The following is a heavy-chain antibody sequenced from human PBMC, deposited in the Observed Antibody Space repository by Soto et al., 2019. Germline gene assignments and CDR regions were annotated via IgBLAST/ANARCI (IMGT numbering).Heavy chain of an antibody. J-gene: IGHJ4*02. CDR3: AKRLRYYDILTGYGE. D-gene: IGHD3-9*01. CDR1: GFTFSSYA. CDR2: ISGSGGST. Sequence: GGSLRLSCAASGFTFSSYAMSWVRQAPGKGLEWVSAISGSGGSTYYADSVKGRFTISRDNSKNTLYLQMNSLRAEDTAVYYWAKRLRYYDILTGYGEWGQGTLVTVSS. V-gene: IGHV3-23*01.